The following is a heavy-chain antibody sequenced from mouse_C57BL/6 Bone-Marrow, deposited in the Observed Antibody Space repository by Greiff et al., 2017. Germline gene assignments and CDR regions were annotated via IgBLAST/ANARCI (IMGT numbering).Heavy chain of an antibody. CDR2: ISDGGSYT. J-gene: IGHJ2*01. V-gene: IGHV5-4*03. D-gene: IGHD2-4*01. CDR1: GFTFSSYA. Sequence: EVMLVESGGGLVKPGGSLKLSCAASGFTFSSYAMSWVRQTPEKRLEWVATISDGGSYTYYPDNVKGRFTISRDNAKNNLYLQMSHLKSEDTAMYYCAGGSPTMITTYFDYWGQGTTLTVSA. CDR3: AGGSPTMITTYFDY.